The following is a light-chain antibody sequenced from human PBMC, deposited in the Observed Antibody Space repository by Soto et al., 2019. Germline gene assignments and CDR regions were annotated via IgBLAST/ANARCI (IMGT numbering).Light chain of an antibody. V-gene: IGKV3-11*01. J-gene: IGKJ5*01. Sequence: ESVLTQSPATLSLSPWERATLSCRASPSVTNFLAWYQQKPGQAPMLLIYGAFNRATGIPARFSGSGSGTDFTLTISSLEPEDYAIYYCQQRNIWPPVTFGQGTRLEIK. CDR3: QQRNIWPPVT. CDR1: PSVTNF. CDR2: GAF.